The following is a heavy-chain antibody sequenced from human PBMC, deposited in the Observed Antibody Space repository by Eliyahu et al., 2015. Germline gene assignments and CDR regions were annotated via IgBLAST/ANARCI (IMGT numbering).Heavy chain of an antibody. Sequence: QVQLVQSGAEVXXPXASVXVSXKASXDTFSNXYIHWVRQXPGQGLEWMGEMNPSGDSTTYAQQFQGRVTMTRDTSTRSIIMELSSLKSEDTAVYYCVRRPRENLSLDYWGQGTLVTVSS. CDR1: XDTFSNXY. CDR3: VRRPRENLSLDY. D-gene: IGHD1-26*01. J-gene: IGHJ4*02. CDR2: MNPSGDST. V-gene: IGHV1-46*01.